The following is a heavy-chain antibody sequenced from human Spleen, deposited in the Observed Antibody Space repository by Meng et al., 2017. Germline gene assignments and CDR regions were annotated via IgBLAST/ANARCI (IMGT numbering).Heavy chain of an antibody. CDR2: INHSGST. J-gene: IGHJ4*02. CDR1: GVSISGYY. Sequence: VQLQPWGAGLLKPSETLSPTLAVHGVSISGYYWSWIRQPPGKGLEWIGEINHSGSTNYNPSLKSRVTISVDTSKNQFSLKLSSVTAADTAVYYCARTGSYYDSSGYYYFDYWGQGTLVTVSS. V-gene: IGHV4-34*01. D-gene: IGHD3-22*01. CDR3: ARTGSYYDSSGYYYFDY.